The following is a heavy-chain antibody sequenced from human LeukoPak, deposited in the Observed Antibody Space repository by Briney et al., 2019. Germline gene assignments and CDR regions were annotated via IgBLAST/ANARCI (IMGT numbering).Heavy chain of an antibody. J-gene: IGHJ6*02. Sequence: GGSLRLSCAASGFTFSSYAMHWVRQAPGKGLEWVAVISYDGSNKYYADSVKGRFTISRDNAKNSLYLQMNSLRAEDTAVYYCARDTDGMDVWGQGTTVTVSS. CDR1: GFTFSSYA. CDR3: ARDTDGMDV. V-gene: IGHV3-30-3*01. CDR2: ISYDGSNK.